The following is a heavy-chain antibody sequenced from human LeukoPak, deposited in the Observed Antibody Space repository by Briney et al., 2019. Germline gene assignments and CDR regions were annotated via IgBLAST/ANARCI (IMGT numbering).Heavy chain of an antibody. J-gene: IGHJ5*02. CDR2: IYPGDSRI. CDR3: ACRDLTSTWSYP. CDR1: GSSFTSYW. D-gene: IGHD2-2*01. V-gene: IGHV5-51*01. Sequence: GESLKISCKGIGSSFTSYWIGWVRPLPGKGMEWMGVIYPGDSRIRYNPSFQGQVTISVDKSIRTAYLQWVSLKASDTAMYYCACRDLTSTWSYPWGQGTLVTVSS.